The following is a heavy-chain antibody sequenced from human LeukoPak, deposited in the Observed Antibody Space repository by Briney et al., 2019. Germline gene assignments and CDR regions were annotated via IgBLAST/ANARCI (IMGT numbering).Heavy chain of an antibody. CDR3: ARPYCSSTSCYPPFDY. V-gene: IGHV3-30-3*01. D-gene: IGHD2-2*01. J-gene: IGHJ4*02. CDR1: GFTFSSYA. CDR2: ISYDGSNK. Sequence: GGSLRLSCAASGFTFSSYAMHWVRQAPGKGLEWVAVISYDGSNKYYADSVKGRFTISRDNSKNTLYLQMNSLRAEDTAVYYCARPYCSSTSCYPPFDYWGQGTLVTVSS.